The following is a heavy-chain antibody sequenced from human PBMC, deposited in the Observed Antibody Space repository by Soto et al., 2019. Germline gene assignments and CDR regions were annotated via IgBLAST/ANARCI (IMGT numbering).Heavy chain of an antibody. D-gene: IGHD1-26*01. V-gene: IGHV3-33*01. J-gene: IGHJ6*02. CDR3: ASDLVGASDSYGLDV. CDR1: GFTFSNYG. Sequence: QPGGSLRLSCAASGFTFSNYGMHWVRQAPGKGLEWVAIIWHDGNNKYYADSVRGRSIISRDNSKNRLYLQMNSLRAEDTAVYYCASDLVGASDSYGLDVWGQGTPVTVSS. CDR2: IWHDGNNK.